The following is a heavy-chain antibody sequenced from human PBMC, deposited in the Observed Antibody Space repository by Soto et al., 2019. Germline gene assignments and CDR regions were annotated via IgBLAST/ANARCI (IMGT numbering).Heavy chain of an antibody. J-gene: IGHJ4*02. CDR2: ISYDGSNK. Sequence: QVQLVESGGGVVQPGRSLRLSCAASGFTFSSYAMHWVRQAPGKGLEWVAVISYDGSNKYYADSVKGRFTISRDNSKNTLYLQMNSLRAEDTAVYYCARDHVRDGYKGYFDYWGQGTLVTVSS. CDR3: ARDHVRDGYKGYFDY. D-gene: IGHD5-12*01. V-gene: IGHV3-30-3*01. CDR1: GFTFSSYA.